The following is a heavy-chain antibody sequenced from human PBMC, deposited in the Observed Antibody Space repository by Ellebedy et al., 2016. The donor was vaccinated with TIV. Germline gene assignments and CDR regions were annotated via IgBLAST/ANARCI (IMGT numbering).Heavy chain of an antibody. CDR3: AILVAAGTVHFFNS. CDR2: VYHIGST. V-gene: IGHV4-59*04. D-gene: IGHD1-26*01. CDR1: GGSSSRDY. Sequence: SETLSLXCTVSGGSSSRDYWTWIRQPPGKGLEWIGNVYHIGSTYYNPSLKSRITTSVDTSKNQFSLYLSSVTAADTAIYYCAILVAAGTVHFFNSWGQGTLVTVSS. J-gene: IGHJ5*01.